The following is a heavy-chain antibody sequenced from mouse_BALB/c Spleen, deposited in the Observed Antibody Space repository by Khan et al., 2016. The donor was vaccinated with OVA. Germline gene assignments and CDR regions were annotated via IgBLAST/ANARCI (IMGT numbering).Heavy chain of an antibody. V-gene: IGHV3-2*02. J-gene: IGHJ3*01. CDR1: GYSITSDYA. D-gene: IGHD3-3*01. Sequence: EVKLLESGPGLVKPSQSLSLTCTVTGYSITSDYAWNWIRQFPGNRLEWMGYITYSGRTSYTPSLKSRISITRDTSKNQFFLQLNSVTIDDTATYDCSGGRAYWGQGTLVTVSA. CDR3: SGGRAY. CDR2: ITYSGRT.